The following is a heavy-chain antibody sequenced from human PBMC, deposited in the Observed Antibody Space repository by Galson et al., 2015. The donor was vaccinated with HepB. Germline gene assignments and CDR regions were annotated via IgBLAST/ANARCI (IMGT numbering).Heavy chain of an antibody. J-gene: IGHJ1*01. CDR3: VRDPCSTTNCQARAYFRY. Sequence: SVKVSCKASGYIFSDYYIHWVRLAPGQGPEWMGWINPNSGDSNFAQKFRDRVTLTSDTSTATAYMDLSSLRSDDTAVYFCVRDPCSTTNCQARAYFRYWGQGSLVRVSA. CDR1: GYIFSDYY. D-gene: IGHD2-2*01. V-gene: IGHV1-2*02. CDR2: INPNSGDS.